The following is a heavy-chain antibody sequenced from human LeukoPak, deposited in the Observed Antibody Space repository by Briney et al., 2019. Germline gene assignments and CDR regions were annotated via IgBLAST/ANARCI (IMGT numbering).Heavy chain of an antibody. CDR1: GGSMNSGDYY. CDR2: IYYSGTT. CDR3: AREFHTDSGTNYCDS. J-gene: IGHJ4*02. Sequence: SETLSLTCTVPGGSMNSGDYYWSWIRQHPGKGLEWFGYIYYSGTTYYTPSLKSRVSISVDTSKNQFSLKLSSVTAADTAVYYCAREFHTDSGTNYCDSWGQGTLVTVSS. V-gene: IGHV4-31*03. D-gene: IGHD1-1*01.